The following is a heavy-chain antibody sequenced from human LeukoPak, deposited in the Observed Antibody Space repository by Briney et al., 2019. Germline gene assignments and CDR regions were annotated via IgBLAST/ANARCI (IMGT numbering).Heavy chain of an antibody. D-gene: IGHD3-10*01. J-gene: IGHJ5*02. CDR2: VYHNGGT. CDR1: DGSISGNH. V-gene: IGHV4-59*01. Sequence: SETLSLTCTVSDGSISGNHWSWVRQPPGKGLEWIGNVYHNGGTKYNSSLKSRVSILVDMSKNQFSLKLSSVTAADTAVYYCARETGNRFDPWGQGTLVTVSS. CDR3: ARETGNRFDP.